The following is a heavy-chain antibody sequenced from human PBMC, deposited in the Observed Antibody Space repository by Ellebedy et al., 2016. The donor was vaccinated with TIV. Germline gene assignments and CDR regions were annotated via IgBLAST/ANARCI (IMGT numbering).Heavy chain of an antibody. CDR2: IYPGDSHI. J-gene: IGHJ5*01. CDR3: ARRGLLGGWYDS. Sequence: PGGSLRLSCKASGDNFASVFIAWVRQMPGKGLEWMGIIYPGDSHITYNPSFKGQVTISADKSINTAYLQWSSLKASDTALYFCARRGLLGGWYDSWGRGTLVTVSS. CDR1: GDNFASVF. D-gene: IGHD2-21*01. V-gene: IGHV5-51*01.